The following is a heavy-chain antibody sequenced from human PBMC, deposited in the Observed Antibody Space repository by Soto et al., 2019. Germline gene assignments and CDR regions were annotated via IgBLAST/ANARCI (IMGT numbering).Heavy chain of an antibody. Sequence: QVQLVESGGGVVQPGRSLRLSCAASGFTFSSYAMHWVRQAPGKGLEWVAVISYDGSNKYYADSVKGRFTISRDNSKNTLYLQMNRLRAEDTAVYYCARDPAYCGGDCPDDAFDIWGQGTMVTVSS. CDR3: ARDPAYCGGDCPDDAFDI. D-gene: IGHD2-21*02. J-gene: IGHJ3*02. V-gene: IGHV3-30-3*01. CDR2: ISYDGSNK. CDR1: GFTFSSYA.